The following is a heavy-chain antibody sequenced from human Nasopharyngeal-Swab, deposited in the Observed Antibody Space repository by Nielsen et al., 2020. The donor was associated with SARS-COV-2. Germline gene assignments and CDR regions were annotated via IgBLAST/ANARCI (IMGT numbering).Heavy chain of an antibody. CDR2: ISSSGSTI. D-gene: IGHD1-26*01. Sequence: GESLKISCAASGFTFSDYYMSWIRQAPGKGLEWVSYISSSGSTIYYADSVKGRFTISRDNSKNTLYLQMNSLRAEDTAVYYCAREAQWELLGGFDYWGQGTLVTVSS. CDR3: AREAQWELLGGFDY. CDR1: GFTFSDYY. J-gene: IGHJ4*02. V-gene: IGHV3-11*04.